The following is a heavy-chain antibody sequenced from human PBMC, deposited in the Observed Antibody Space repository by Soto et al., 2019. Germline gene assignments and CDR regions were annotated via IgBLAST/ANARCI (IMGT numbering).Heavy chain of an antibody. CDR3: ARDIAAARPGGMDV. D-gene: IGHD6-13*01. CDR2: INHSGRT. CDR1: GGSFSGYY. V-gene: IGHV4-34*01. J-gene: IGHJ6*02. Sequence: PSETLSLTCAVYGGSFSGYYWSWIRQPPGKGLEWIGEINHSGRTNYNPSLKSRVTISVDTSKNQFSLKLSSVTAADTAVYYCARDIAAARPGGMDVWGQGTTVTVSS.